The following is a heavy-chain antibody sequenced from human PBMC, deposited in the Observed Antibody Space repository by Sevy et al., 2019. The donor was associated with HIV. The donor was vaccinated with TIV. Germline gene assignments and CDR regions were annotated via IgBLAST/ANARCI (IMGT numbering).Heavy chain of an antibody. CDR1: GFTFSSYA. V-gene: IGHV3-30-3*01. D-gene: IGHD6-6*01. CDR3: ATWGSSWGLDS. CDR2: ISYDDGSNR. J-gene: IGHJ4*02. Sequence: GGSLRLSCAASGFTFSSYALHWVRQAPGKGLEWVAVISYDDGSNRNYADSVKGRFTISRDNPRNSLFLQMNSLRVDDTGVYFCATWGSSWGLDSWGQGTSVTVSS.